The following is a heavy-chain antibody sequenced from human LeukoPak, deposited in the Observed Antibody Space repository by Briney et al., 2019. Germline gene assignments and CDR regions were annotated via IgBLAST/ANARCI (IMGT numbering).Heavy chain of an antibody. D-gene: IGHD5-18*01. CDR1: GGSISSYY. CDR2: IYYSGST. V-gene: IGHV4-59*12. J-gene: IGHJ4*02. Sequence: PSETLSLTCTVSGGSISSYYWSWIRQPPGKGLEWIGYIYYSGSTNYNPSLKSRVTISVDTSKNQFSLKLSSVTAADTAVYYCARAPWRYSYGYNYWGQGTLVTVSS. CDR3: ARAPWRYSYGYNY.